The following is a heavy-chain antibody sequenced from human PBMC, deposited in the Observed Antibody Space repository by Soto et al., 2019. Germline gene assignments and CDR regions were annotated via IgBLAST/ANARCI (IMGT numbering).Heavy chain of an antibody. V-gene: IGHV1-18*01. CDR2: ISAYNGNT. CDR1: GYTFTSYG. Sequence: QVQLVQSGAEVKKPGASVKVSCKASGYTFTSYGISWVRQTPGQGLEWMGWISAYNGNTNYAQKLQGRVTMTTDTSTSTAYMELRSLRSDDTAVYYCARDFRFYSSGWLFEYWGQGTLVTVSS. D-gene: IGHD6-19*01. CDR3: ARDFRFYSSGWLFEY. J-gene: IGHJ4*02.